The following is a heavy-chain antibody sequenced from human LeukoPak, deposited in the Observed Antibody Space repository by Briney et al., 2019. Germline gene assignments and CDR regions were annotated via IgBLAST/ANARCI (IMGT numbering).Heavy chain of an antibody. Sequence: SETLSLTCTVPGGSISSYYWSSIRQPPGKGLEWIGYIYYSGSTNYNPPLKSRVTISVDTSKNQFSLKLSSVTAADTAVYYCARGDYYDSSGYYWEGAFDIWGQGTMVTVSS. CDR3: ARGDYYDSSGYYWEGAFDI. D-gene: IGHD3-22*01. J-gene: IGHJ3*02. CDR2: IYYSGST. V-gene: IGHV4-59*01. CDR1: GGSISSYY.